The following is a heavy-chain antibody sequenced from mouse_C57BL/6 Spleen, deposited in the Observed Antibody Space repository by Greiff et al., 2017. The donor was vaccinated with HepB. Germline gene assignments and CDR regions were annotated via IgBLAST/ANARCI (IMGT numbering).Heavy chain of an antibody. J-gene: IGHJ3*01. D-gene: IGHD3-2*02. V-gene: IGHV1-61*01. CDR2: IYPSDSET. CDR3: ARGRDSSGYVTWFAY. CDR1: GYTFTSYW. Sequence: VKLQQPGAELVRPGSSVKLSCKASGYTFTSYWMDWVKQRPGQGLEWIGNIYPSDSETHYNQKFKDKATLTVDKSSSTAYMQLSSLTSEDSAVYYCARGRDSSGYVTWFAYWGQGTLVTVSA.